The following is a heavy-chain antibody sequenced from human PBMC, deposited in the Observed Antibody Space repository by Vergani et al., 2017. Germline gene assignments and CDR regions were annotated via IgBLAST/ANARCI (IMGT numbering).Heavy chain of an antibody. V-gene: IGHV4-61*02. Sequence: QVQLQESGPGLVRPSQTLSLTCTVSGGSISSGSYYWSWVRQPPRKGLEWIGRFYTGGGTSYNPSLKSRVTISVDTSKNQFSLQLSSVTAADTAVYYCARDPLYSTTWPFLLLDMDVWGQGTTVTVSS. CDR2: FYTGGGT. J-gene: IGHJ6*02. CDR1: GGSISSGSYY. D-gene: IGHD6-13*01. CDR3: ARDPLYSTTWPFLLLDMDV.